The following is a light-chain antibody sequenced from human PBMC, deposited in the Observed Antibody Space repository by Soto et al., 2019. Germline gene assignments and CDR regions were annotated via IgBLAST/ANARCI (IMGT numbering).Light chain of an antibody. CDR1: SSDVGGYKF. CDR2: DVS. CDR3: RSYTTSGTYV. J-gene: IGLJ1*01. Sequence: QSALTQPASVSGSPGQSITISCTGTSSDVGGYKFVSWYQHHPGKAPKLMIYDVSNRPSGVSNRFSGSKSGNTASLTISGLQAEDEADYYCRSYTTSGTYVFGTGTKLTDL. V-gene: IGLV2-14*03.